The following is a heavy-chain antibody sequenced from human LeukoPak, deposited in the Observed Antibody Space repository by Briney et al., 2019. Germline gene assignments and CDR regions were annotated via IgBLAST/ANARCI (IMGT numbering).Heavy chain of an antibody. Sequence: PSETLSLTCTVSGYSISSGYYWGWIRQPPGKGLEWIGSIYHSGSTYYNPSLKSRVTISLNTSKNQFSLELISVTAADTAVYYCARDSNVEMATIDWGQGTLVTVSS. J-gene: IGHJ4*02. D-gene: IGHD5-24*01. CDR2: IYHSGST. CDR3: ARDSNVEMATID. CDR1: GYSISSGYY. V-gene: IGHV4-38-2*02.